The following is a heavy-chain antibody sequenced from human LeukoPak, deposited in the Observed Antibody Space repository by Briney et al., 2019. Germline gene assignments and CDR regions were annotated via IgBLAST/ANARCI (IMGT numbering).Heavy chain of an antibody. J-gene: IGHJ6*02. V-gene: IGHV3-21*01. CDR1: GFTFSSYS. D-gene: IGHD3-9*01. CDR2: ISRSSSYI. Sequence: GGSLRLSCAASGFTFSSYSMNWVRQAPGKGLEWVSSISRSSSYIYYADSVKGRFTISRDNAKNSLYLQMNSLRAEDTAVYYCARDSSGLLRYFDFGYYYGMDVWGQGTTVTVSS. CDR3: ARDSSGLLRYFDFGYYYGMDV.